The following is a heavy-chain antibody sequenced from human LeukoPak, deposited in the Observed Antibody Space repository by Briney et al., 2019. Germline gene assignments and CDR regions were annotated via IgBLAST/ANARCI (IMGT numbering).Heavy chain of an antibody. CDR1: GGAIDNYY. J-gene: IGHJ1*01. V-gene: IGHV4-59*08. CDR2: VYYSGTI. Sequence: SETLSLTCTVSGGAIDNYYWGWIRQPPGKGPEWIAYVYYSGTINYNPSLESRVTISVDTSKNQFSLRLTSVAAADTAVYYCARHGTAAGPFQLWGQGTLVTVPS. D-gene: IGHD2-21*02. CDR3: ARHGTAAGPFQL.